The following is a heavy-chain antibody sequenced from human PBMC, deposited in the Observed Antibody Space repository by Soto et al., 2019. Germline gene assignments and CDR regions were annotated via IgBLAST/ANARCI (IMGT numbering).Heavy chain of an antibody. CDR2: IVPIYRTA. D-gene: IGHD3-10*01. CDR1: GVTFSSYR. Sequence: SVKVSCKASGVTFSSYRMNWVGQAPGQVLEWVGGIVPIYRTADYAQKFQGRVTITADEYERTSYMELPSLKSQDTAVYYCARYSTTYYYQISPYWPHKELDIWG. J-gene: IGHJ3*02. V-gene: IGHV1-69*13. CDR3: ARYSTTYYYQISPYWPHKELDI.